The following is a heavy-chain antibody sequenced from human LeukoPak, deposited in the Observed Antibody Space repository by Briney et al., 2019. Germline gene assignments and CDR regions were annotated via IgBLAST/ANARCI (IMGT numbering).Heavy chain of an antibody. D-gene: IGHD3-22*01. CDR3: PREIEMYYYDSSGYRWFDP. CDR1: GGAFSGYY. Sequence: SETLSLTCAVYGGAFSGYYWSWIRQPPGKGLEWIGEINHSGSTNYNPSLKSRVTISVDTSKNQFSLKLSSVTAADTAVYYCPREIEMYYYDSSGYRWFDPWGQGTLVTVSS. V-gene: IGHV4-34*01. CDR2: INHSGST. J-gene: IGHJ5*02.